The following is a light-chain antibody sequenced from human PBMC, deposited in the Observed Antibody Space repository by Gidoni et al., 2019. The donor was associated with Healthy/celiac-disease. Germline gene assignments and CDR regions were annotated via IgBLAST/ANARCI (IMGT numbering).Light chain of an antibody. V-gene: IGLV3-25*02. J-gene: IGLJ2*01. Sequence: SYELTQQPSVSVSPGQTARSTCSGDALPKQYAYWYQQKPGQAPVLVIYKDSERPSGIPERFSGSSSGTTVTLTISGVQAEDEADYYCQSADSSGPLFGGGTKLTVL. CDR3: QSADSSGPL. CDR2: KDS. CDR1: ALPKQY.